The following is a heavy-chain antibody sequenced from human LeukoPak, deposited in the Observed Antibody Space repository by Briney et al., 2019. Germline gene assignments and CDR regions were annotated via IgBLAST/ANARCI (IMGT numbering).Heavy chain of an antibody. CDR3: ARDSLRQGFGELFF. V-gene: IGHV3-21*01. D-gene: IGHD3-10*01. Sequence: GGSLRLSCEASGFTFSSYSMNWVRQAPGKGLDWVSSISSSGRHIYYADSVKGRFTISRDNSTNTLYLQINSLRAEDTAVYYCARDSLRQGFGELFFWGQGTLVTVSS. CDR2: ISSSGRHI. CDR1: GFTFSSYS. J-gene: IGHJ4*02.